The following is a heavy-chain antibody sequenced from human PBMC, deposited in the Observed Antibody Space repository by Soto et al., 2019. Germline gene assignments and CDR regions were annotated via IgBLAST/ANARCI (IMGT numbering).Heavy chain of an antibody. J-gene: IGHJ4*02. CDR2: IYYSGST. Sequence: SETLSLTCTVSGGSISSGGYYWSWIRQHPGKGLEWIGYIYYSGSTYYNPSLKSRVTISVDTSKNQFSLKLSSVTAADTAVYYCASIPYDFWSGYYSWSYYFDYWGQGTLVTVYS. D-gene: IGHD3-3*01. CDR3: ASIPYDFWSGYYSWSYYFDY. V-gene: IGHV4-31*03. CDR1: GGSISSGGYY.